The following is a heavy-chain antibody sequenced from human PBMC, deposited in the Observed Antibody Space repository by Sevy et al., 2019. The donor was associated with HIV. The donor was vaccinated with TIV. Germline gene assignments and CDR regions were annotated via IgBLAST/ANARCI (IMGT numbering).Heavy chain of an antibody. J-gene: IGHJ4*02. V-gene: IGHV3-74*03. CDR1: GFSFSIYW. CDR3: VREGVGGYSYGFDY. CDR2: INSDGSST. D-gene: IGHD5-18*01. Sequence: GGSLRLSCAASGFSFSIYWMHWVRQVPGKGLVWVSRINSDGSSTTYTDSVKGRFTFSRDNAKNTLFLQMNSLRVEDTAVYYCVREGVGGYSYGFDYWGQGTLVTVSS.